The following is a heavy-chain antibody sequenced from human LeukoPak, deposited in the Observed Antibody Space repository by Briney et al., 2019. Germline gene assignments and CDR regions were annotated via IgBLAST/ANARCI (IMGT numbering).Heavy chain of an antibody. V-gene: IGHV4-30-2*01. CDR2: IYHSGST. Sequence: PSQTLSLTCAVSGGSISSGGYSWSWIRQPPGKGLEWIGYIYHSGSTYYNPSLKSRVTISVDRSKNQFSLKLSSVTAADTAVYYCARVGGINEGIQLWPLDYWGQGTLVTVSS. D-gene: IGHD5-18*01. CDR1: GGSISSGGYS. J-gene: IGHJ4*02. CDR3: ARVGGINEGIQLWPLDY.